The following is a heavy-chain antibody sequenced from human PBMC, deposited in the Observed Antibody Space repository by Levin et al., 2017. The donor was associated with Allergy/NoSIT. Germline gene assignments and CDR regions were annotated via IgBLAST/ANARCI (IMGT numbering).Heavy chain of an antibody. D-gene: IGHD3-16*01. CDR2: IDTAGHT. CDR3: AREGGGDSDIDPLDY. J-gene: IGHJ4*02. V-gene: IGHV3-13*01. Sequence: GASVKVSCAASGFPFSSYDMHWVRQATGKRLEWVSAIDTAGHTYYPASVKGRFTISRENAKNSLYLQMNSLGAGDTAVYFCAREGGGDSDIDPLDYWGQGTLVTVSS. CDR1: GFPFSSYD.